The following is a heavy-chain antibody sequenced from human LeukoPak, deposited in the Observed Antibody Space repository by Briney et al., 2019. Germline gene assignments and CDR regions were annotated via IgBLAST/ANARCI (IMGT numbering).Heavy chain of an antibody. CDR3: ARGCGVVIYYYYMDV. CDR1: GGSFSGYY. CDR2: INHSGST. J-gene: IGHJ6*03. V-gene: IGHV4-34*01. Sequence: SETLSLTCAVYGGSFSGYYWSWIRQPPGKGLEWIGEINHSGSTNYNPSLKSRVTISVDTSKNQFSLKLSSVTAADTAVYYCARGCGVVIYYYYMDVWGKGTTVTVSS. D-gene: IGHD3-3*01.